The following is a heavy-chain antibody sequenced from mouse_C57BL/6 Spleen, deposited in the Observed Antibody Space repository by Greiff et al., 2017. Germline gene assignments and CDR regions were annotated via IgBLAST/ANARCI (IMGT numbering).Heavy chain of an antibody. CDR2: IYPSDSET. J-gene: IGHJ2*01. Sequence: VKQSCKASGYTFTSYWMDWVKQRPGQGLEWIGNIYPSDSETHYNQKFKDKATLTVDKSSSTAYMQLSSLTSEDAAVDYCARQGGYYYFDYWGQGTTLTVSS. CDR3: ARQGGYYYFDY. CDR1: GYTFTSYW. V-gene: IGHV1-61*01. D-gene: IGHD2-3*01.